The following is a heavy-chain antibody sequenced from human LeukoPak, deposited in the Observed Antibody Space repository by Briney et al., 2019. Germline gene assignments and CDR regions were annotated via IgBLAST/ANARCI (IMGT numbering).Heavy chain of an antibody. CDR2: INHSGST. CDR3: ARHYGSGSYYAY. V-gene: IGHV4-34*01. Sequence: SETLSLTCAVYGGSFSGYYWSWIRQPPGKGLEWIGEINHSGSTNYNPSLKSRVTISVDTSKNQFSLKLRSVTAADTAVYYCARHYGSGSYYAYWGQGTLVIVSS. J-gene: IGHJ4*02. D-gene: IGHD3-10*01. CDR1: GGSFSGYY.